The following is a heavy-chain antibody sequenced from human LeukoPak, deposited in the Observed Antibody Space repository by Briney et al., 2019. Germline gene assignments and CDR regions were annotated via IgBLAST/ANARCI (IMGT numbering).Heavy chain of an antibody. V-gene: IGHV1-18*01. CDR2: ISAYNGNT. CDR1: GYTFTSYG. Sequence: ASVKVSCKASGYTFTSYGISWVRQAPGQGLEWMGWISAYNGNTNYAQKLQGRVTMTADTSTSTAYVELRSLRSDDTAVYYCARDYTTVEGDYWGQGTLVTVSS. CDR3: ARDYTTVEGDY. D-gene: IGHD4-23*01. J-gene: IGHJ4*02.